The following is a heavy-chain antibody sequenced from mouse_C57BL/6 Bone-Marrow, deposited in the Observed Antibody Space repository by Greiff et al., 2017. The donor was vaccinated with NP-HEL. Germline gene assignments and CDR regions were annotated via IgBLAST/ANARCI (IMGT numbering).Heavy chain of an antibody. V-gene: IGHV1-50*01. J-gene: IGHJ4*01. CDR2: IDPSDSYT. CDR1: GYTFTSYW. CDR3: ARVDYDGDYAMDY. D-gene: IGHD2-4*01. Sequence: QVQLQQPGAELVKPGASVKLSCKASGYTFTSYWMQWVKQRPGQGLEWIGEIDPSDSYTNYNQKFKGKATLTVDTSSSTAYMQLGSLTSEDSAVYYCARVDYDGDYAMDYWGQGTSVTVSS.